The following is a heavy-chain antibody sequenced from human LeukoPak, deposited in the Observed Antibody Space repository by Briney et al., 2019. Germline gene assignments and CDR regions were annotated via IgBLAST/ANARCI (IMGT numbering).Heavy chain of an antibody. V-gene: IGHV1-69*13. CDR1: GGTFSSYA. J-gene: IGHJ4*02. D-gene: IGHD6-19*01. Sequence: SVKVSCKASGGTFSSYAISWVRQAPGQGLEWMGGIIPIFGTANYAQKFQGRVTITADESTSTAYMELSSLRSEDMAVYYCASLTGIAVAPYWGQGTLVTVSS. CDR3: ASLTGIAVAPY. CDR2: IIPIFGTA.